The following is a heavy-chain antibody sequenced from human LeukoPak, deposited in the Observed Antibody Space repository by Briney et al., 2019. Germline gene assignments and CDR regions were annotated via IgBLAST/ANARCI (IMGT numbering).Heavy chain of an antibody. Sequence: GGSLRLSCAASGFTFSSYWMTWVRQAPGKGLDWVANIKGDGSEKYYVDSVKGRFTISRDNAKNSLHLQMNSLRAEDTAVYYCAREGLGSSSWYVAYWGQGTLVTVSS. CDR1: GFTFSSYW. CDR2: IKGDGSEK. V-gene: IGHV3-7*01. CDR3: AREGLGSSSWYVAY. D-gene: IGHD6-13*01. J-gene: IGHJ4*02.